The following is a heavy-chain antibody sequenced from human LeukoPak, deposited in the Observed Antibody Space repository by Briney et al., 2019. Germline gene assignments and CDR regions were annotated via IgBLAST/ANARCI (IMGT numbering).Heavy chain of an antibody. CDR2: IRYDGSNK. Sequence: GGSLRLSCAASGFTFSSYGMHWVRQAPGKGLEWVAFIRYDGSNKYYADSVKGRFTISRDNSKNTLYLQMNSLRAEDTAVYYCAKDPGYDNSGYYYYYYYYMDVWGKGTTVTISS. V-gene: IGHV3-30*02. CDR1: GFTFSSYG. J-gene: IGHJ6*03. D-gene: IGHD3-22*01. CDR3: AKDPGYDNSGYYYYYYYYMDV.